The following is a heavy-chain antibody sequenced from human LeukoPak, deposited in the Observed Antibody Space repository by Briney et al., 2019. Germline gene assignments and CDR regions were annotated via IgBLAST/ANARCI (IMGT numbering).Heavy chain of an antibody. CDR2: ISYDGSNK. V-gene: IGHV3-30-3*01. CDR1: GFTFSSYA. Sequence: PGRSLRLSCAASGFTFSSYAMHWVRQAPGKGLEWVAVISYDGSNKYYADSVKGRFTISRDNSKNTLYLQMNSLRAEDTAVYYCARGSRALAGEVDYWGQGTLVTVSS. CDR3: ARGSRALAGEVDY. D-gene: IGHD6-19*01. J-gene: IGHJ4*02.